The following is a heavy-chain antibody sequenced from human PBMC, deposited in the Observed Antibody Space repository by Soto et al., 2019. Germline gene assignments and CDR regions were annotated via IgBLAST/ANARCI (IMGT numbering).Heavy chain of an antibody. J-gene: IGHJ4*02. CDR2: ITDDGDDT. V-gene: IGHV3-23*01. CDR3: ARSPPRYCSRTTCPFDY. CDR1: RFTSSSYA. D-gene: IGHD2-2*01. Sequence: GGSLRLSCAASRFTSSSYAMSWVRQAPGKGLEWVSAITDDGDDTYYADSVKGRFTISRDNSKNTLYLQMNSLRVEETAVYYCARSPPRYCSRTTCPFDYWGQGTLVTV.